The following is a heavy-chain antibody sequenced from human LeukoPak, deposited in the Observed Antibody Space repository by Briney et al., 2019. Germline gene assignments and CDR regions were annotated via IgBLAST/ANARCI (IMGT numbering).Heavy chain of an antibody. CDR1: GFRFTDYW. Sequence: AGGSLRLSCAASGFRFTDYWMTWVRQAPGEGLEWVGNIGQDGSVKNYVDSVKGRFTISRDNAKNSVFLQMNSLRAEDTAFYYCGNQWGGGTCPEHCGRGTLVTVSS. CDR2: IGQDGSVK. CDR3: GNQWGGGTCPEH. D-gene: IGHD2-15*01. V-gene: IGHV3-7*01. J-gene: IGHJ4*02.